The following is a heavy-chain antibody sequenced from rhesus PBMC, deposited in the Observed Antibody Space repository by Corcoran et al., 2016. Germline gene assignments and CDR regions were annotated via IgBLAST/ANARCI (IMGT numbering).Heavy chain of an antibody. CDR3: ARNEGGYSYRYGFDY. Sequence: QVQLQESGPGLVKPSETLSLTCAVSGGSVSSSNWWSWIRQPPGKGLVWIGYISVSSGSTYYNPSLKSRVSISTDTSKDQFSRKLSCVTEADTAVYYCARNEGGYSYRYGFDYWGQGVLVTVSS. CDR2: ISVSSGST. J-gene: IGHJ4*01. CDR1: GGSVSSSNW. D-gene: IGHD5-12*01. V-gene: IGHV4-65*01.